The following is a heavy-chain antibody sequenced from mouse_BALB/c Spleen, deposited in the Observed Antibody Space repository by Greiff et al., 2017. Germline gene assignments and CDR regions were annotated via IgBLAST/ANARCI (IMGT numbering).Heavy chain of an antibody. CDR3: ARRAYIYAMDY. Sequence: EVKLMESGGGLVQPGGSLKLSCAASGFDFSRYWMSWVRQAPGKGLEWIGEINPDSSTINYTPSLKDKFIISRDNAKNTLYLQMSKVRSEDTALYYCARRAYIYAMDYWGQGTSVTVSS. CDR1: GFDFSRYW. D-gene: IGHD6-5*01. J-gene: IGHJ4*01. V-gene: IGHV4-1*02. CDR2: INPDSSTI.